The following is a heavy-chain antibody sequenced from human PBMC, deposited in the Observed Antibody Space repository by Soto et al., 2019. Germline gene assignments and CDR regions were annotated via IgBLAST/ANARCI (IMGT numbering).Heavy chain of an antibody. J-gene: IGHJ3*02. V-gene: IGHV1-18*01. CDR3: ARDLGIPLYYDSSQHDALDI. D-gene: IGHD3-22*01. Sequence: ASVKVSCKASGYTFTSYGISWVRQAPGQGLEWMGWISAYNGNTNYAQKLQGRVTMTTDTSTSTAYMELRSLRSDDTAVYYCARDLGIPLYYDSSQHDALDIWGQGTVVTVSS. CDR1: GYTFTSYG. CDR2: ISAYNGNT.